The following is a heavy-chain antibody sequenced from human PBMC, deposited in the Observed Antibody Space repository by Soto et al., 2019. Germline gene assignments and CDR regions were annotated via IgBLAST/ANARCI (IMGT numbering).Heavy chain of an antibody. Sequence: EVQLVESGGGLVQPGGSLRLSCAASGFTVSSSYMSWVRQAPGKGLEWVSVIYRGSSTYYADSVMGRFTISRDNSKNTLYLQMNSLRAEDTAVYYCARDRGNGETHWYYYMDVWGKGTTVTVSS. V-gene: IGHV3-66*01. CDR1: GFTVSSSY. D-gene: IGHD2-8*01. CDR3: ARDRGNGETHWYYYMDV. J-gene: IGHJ6*03. CDR2: IYRGSST.